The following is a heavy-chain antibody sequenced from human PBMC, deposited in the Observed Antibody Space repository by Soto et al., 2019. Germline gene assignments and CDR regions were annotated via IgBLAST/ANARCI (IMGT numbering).Heavy chain of an antibody. V-gene: IGHV1-18*01. D-gene: IGHD6-19*01. CDR3: AMSISVAGNEEEFSY. CDR1: GYSFTSYG. CDR2: IRASNGTT. J-gene: IGHJ1*01. Sequence: ASVKVSCKASGYSFTSYGISWVRQAPGQGIEWMGWIRASNGTTNYAQKLQATVTMTTDTSTSTAYMGLRSLRSDDTAVYYCAMSISVAGNEEEFSYRGQGTLVTVSS.